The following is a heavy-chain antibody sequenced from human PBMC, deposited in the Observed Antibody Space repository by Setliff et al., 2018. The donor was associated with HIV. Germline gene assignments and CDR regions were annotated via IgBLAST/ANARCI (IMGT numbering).Heavy chain of an antibody. D-gene: IGHD3-22*01. CDR3: AMGSSVYPFDY. J-gene: IGHJ4*02. CDR2: IYYSGST. V-gene: IGHV4-59*08. Sequence: KPSETLSLTCTVSGGSISSHYWGWIRQPPGKGLEWIGYIYYSGSTNYNPSLRNLVAISVDTSKNQFSLKLNSVTAADTAVYYCAMGSSVYPFDYWGQGSLVTVSS. CDR1: GGSISSHY.